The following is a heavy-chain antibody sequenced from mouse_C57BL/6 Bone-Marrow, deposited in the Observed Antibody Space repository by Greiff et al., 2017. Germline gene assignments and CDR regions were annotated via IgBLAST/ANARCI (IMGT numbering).Heavy chain of an antibody. CDR2: INPNYGTT. CDR1: GYSFTDYN. V-gene: IGHV1-39*01. D-gene: IGHD1-1*01. Sequence: EVKLVESGPELVKPGASVKISCKASGYSFTDYNMHWVKQSNGKSLEWIGVINPNYGTTSYNQKFKGKATFTVAHSSSTAYMQLNSLTSEDSAVYYCARDVLYYGSSYLYFVVWVTGTTVTVSS. J-gene: IGHJ1*03. CDR3: ARDVLYYGSSYLYFVV.